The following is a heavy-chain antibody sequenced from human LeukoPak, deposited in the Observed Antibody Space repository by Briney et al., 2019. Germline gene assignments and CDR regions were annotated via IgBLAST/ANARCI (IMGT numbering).Heavy chain of an antibody. CDR2: TYYRSKWYN. D-gene: IGHD6-19*01. V-gene: IGHV6-1*01. Sequence: SQTLSLTCAISGDSVSSNNAAWNWIRKSPPRGLEWLGRTYYRSKWYNDYAVSVKSRVNINADTSKNQFSLHLNSVTPEDTAVYYCARDQGSNGDLDYWGQGTLVTVSS. J-gene: IGHJ4*02. CDR3: ARDQGSNGDLDY. CDR1: GDSVSSNNAA.